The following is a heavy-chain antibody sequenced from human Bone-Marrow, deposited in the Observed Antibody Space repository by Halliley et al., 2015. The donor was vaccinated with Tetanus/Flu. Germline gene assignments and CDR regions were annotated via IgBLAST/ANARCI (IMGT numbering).Heavy chain of an antibody. CDR3: ARSIGEDVAAYDAFDI. J-gene: IGHJ3*02. Sequence: SGFGGITYYADSVTGRFTISRDNPKNTLFLQMNSLRAEDTAVYYCARSIGEDVAAYDAFDIWGHGTMVTVSS. D-gene: IGHD2-15*01. V-gene: IGHV3-23*01. CDR2: SGFGGIT.